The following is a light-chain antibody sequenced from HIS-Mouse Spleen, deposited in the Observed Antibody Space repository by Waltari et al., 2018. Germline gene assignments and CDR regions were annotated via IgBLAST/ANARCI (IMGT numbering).Light chain of an antibody. CDR1: NIGSKS. CDR3: QVWDSSSDHWV. V-gene: IGLV3-21*02. Sequence: SYVLTQPPSVSVAPGQTARITCGGNNIGSKSVHWYQQKPGQAPVLVGYDDSDRPSGFPGGFSGSNSGNTATLTISRVEAGDEADYYCQVWDSSSDHWVFGGGTKLTVL. CDR2: DDS. J-gene: IGLJ3*02.